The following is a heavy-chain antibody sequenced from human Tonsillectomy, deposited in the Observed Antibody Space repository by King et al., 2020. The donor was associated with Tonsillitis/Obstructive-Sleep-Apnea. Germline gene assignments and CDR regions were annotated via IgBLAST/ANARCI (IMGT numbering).Heavy chain of an antibody. CDR3: ARDSSVGTMIVVIITGDAFDI. CDR2: ISYDGSNK. D-gene: IGHD3-22*01. CDR1: GFTFSSYT. V-gene: IGHV3-30*04. J-gene: IGHJ3*02. Sequence: VQLVESGGGVVQPGRSLRLSCAASGFTFSSYTMHWVRQAPGKGLEWVAVISYDGSNKYYADSVKGRFTISRDNSKNTLYLRMNSLRAEDTAVYYCARDSSVGTMIVVIITGDAFDIWGQGTLVTVSS.